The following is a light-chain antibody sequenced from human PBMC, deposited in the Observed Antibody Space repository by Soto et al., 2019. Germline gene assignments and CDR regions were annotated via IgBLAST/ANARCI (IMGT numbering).Light chain of an antibody. J-gene: IGLJ1*01. CDR1: SSVIGGYDY. Sequence: QSALAQPASVSGSPGQSITISCTGTSSVIGGYDYVSWYQQHPGKAPKLMVYEVSERPSGVSNRFSGSKSGNTASLTISGLQTEDEADYYCSSYTDSSGLVFGTGTKGTVL. CDR3: SSYTDSSGLV. CDR2: EVS. V-gene: IGLV2-14*01.